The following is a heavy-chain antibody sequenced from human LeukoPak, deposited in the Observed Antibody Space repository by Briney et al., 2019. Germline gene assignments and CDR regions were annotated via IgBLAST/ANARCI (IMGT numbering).Heavy chain of an antibody. D-gene: IGHD3-16*02. CDR2: ISGSGGST. Sequence: PGGSLRLSCAASGFTFSSYAMSWVRQAPGKGLEWVSAISGSGGSTYYADSVKGRFTISRDNSKNTLYLQMNSLRAEDTAVYYCARDGGFFGDWGSFGYFDYWGQGTLVTVSS. CDR1: GFTFSSYA. CDR3: ARDGGFFGDWGSFGYFDY. J-gene: IGHJ4*02. V-gene: IGHV3-23*01.